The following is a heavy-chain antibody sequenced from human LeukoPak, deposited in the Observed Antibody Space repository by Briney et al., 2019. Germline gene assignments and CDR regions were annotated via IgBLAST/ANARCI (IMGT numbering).Heavy chain of an antibody. D-gene: IGHD6-6*01. Sequence: PSETLSLTCTVSGYSISSGYYWSWIRQPPGKGLEWIGEINHSGSTNYNPSLKSRVTISVDTSKNQFSLKLSSVTAADTAVYYCARAPMAARANDAFDIWGQGTMVTVSS. CDR1: GYSISSGYY. CDR3: ARAPMAARANDAFDI. CDR2: INHSGST. V-gene: IGHV4-38-2*02. J-gene: IGHJ3*02.